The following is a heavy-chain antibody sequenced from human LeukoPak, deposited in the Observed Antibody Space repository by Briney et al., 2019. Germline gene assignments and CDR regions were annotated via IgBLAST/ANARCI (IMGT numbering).Heavy chain of an antibody. Sequence: SETLSLTCTVSGGSISSYYWSWVRQPPGKGLEWIGYIYYGGSTNYNPSLKSRVTISVDTSKNQFSLKLSSVTAADTAVYYCARETYYYGSGAFDIWGQGTMVTVSS. J-gene: IGHJ3*02. CDR2: IYYGGST. CDR1: GGSISSYY. D-gene: IGHD3-10*01. V-gene: IGHV4-59*01. CDR3: ARETYYYGSGAFDI.